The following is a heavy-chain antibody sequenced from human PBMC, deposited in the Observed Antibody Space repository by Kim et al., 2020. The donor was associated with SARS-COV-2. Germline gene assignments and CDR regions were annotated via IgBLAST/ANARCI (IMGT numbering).Heavy chain of an antibody. J-gene: IGHJ4*02. V-gene: IGHV3-23*01. CDR3: AKEALRYFDWQVGHIDY. D-gene: IGHD3-9*01. CDR2: ISVSGGTT. Sequence: GGSLRLSCVASGFNFSNYAMTWVRQAPGKGLEWVSGISVSGGTTYYADSVKGRFTISRDDSKSTLYLQMNILSGDDSASYYCAKEALRYFDWQVGHIDYWGQGALVTVSS. CDR1: GFNFSNYA.